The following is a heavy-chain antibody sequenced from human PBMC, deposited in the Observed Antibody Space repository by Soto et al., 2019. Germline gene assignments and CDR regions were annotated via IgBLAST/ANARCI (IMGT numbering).Heavy chain of an antibody. V-gene: IGHV1-18*01. CDR3: ARWTRAEYYFDY. CDR1: GYAFTSYG. CDR2: ISAYNGNT. J-gene: IGHJ4*02. Sequence: ASVKVSCKASGYAFTSYGISWVRQAPGQGLEWMGWISAYNGNTNYAQKLQGRVTMTTDTSTSTAYMELRSLRSDDTAVYYCARWTRAEYYFDYWGQGTLVTVSS.